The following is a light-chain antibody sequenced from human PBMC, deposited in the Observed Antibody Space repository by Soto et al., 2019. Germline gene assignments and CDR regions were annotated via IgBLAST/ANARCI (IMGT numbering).Light chain of an antibody. V-gene: IGKV3-11*01. CDR2: DAS. CDR3: QQRSNWPPVIT. J-gene: IGKJ5*01. Sequence: EIVLTQSPGTLSLSPGERATLSCRASQSFSSYLAWYQQKPGQAPRLLIYDASKRATGIPARFSGRGSGTDFTLTISSLEPEDFAVYYCQQRSNWPPVITFGQGTRLEIE. CDR1: QSFSSY.